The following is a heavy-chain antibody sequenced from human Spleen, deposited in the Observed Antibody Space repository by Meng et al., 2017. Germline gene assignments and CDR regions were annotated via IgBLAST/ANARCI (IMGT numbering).Heavy chain of an antibody. CDR3: ARVGYGYTFDF. D-gene: IGHD5-24*01. CDR2: IYFSGST. V-gene: IGHV4-59*01. Sequence: QVQLQESGPGLVKPSETLSLTCTVSGGSISSYYWSWIRQPPGKGLEFIGYIYFSGSTYYNPSLKSRVTMSADTSKKQFSLNLSSATAADTAMYYCARVGYGYTFDFWGQGILVTVSS. J-gene: IGHJ4*02. CDR1: GGSISSYY.